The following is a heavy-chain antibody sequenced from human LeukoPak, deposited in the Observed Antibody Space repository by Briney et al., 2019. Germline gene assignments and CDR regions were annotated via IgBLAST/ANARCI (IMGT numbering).Heavy chain of an antibody. CDR3: ARDLDSSSPDYFDY. CDR2: ISAYNGNT. Sequence: ASVKVSCKASGYTFTSYGISWVRQAPGQGLEWMGWISAYNGNTNYAQKLQGRVTMTTDTSTSTAYMELRSLRSDDTAVYYCARDLDSSSPDYFDYWGQGTLVTVSS. D-gene: IGHD6-6*01. J-gene: IGHJ4*02. CDR1: GYTFTSYG. V-gene: IGHV1-18*01.